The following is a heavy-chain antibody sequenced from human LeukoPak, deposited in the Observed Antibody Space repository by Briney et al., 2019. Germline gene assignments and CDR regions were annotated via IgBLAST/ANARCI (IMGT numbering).Heavy chain of an antibody. CDR2: IYYSGST. CDR1: GGSISSYY. Sequence: SETLSLTCTVSGGSISSYYWSWIRQPQGKGLEWIGYIYYSGSTNYNPSLKSRVTISVDTSKNQFSLKLSSVTAADTAVYYCARHNSGSYPTLSHGMDVWGQGTTVTVSS. D-gene: IGHD1-26*01. J-gene: IGHJ6*02. CDR3: ARHNSGSYPTLSHGMDV. V-gene: IGHV4-59*08.